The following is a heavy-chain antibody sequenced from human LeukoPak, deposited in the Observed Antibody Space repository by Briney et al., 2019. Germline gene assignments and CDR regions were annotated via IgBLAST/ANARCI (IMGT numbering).Heavy chain of an antibody. CDR3: ASAPRESYARPLFDY. D-gene: IGHD2-8*01. CDR1: GYTFTGYY. V-gene: IGHV1-2*02. CDR2: INPNSGGT. Sequence: ASVKVSCKASGYTFTGYYMHWVRQAPGQGLEWMGWINPNSGGTNYAQKFQGRVTMTRDTSISTAYMELSRLRSDDTAVYYCASAPRESYARPLFDYWGQGTLVTVSS. J-gene: IGHJ4*02.